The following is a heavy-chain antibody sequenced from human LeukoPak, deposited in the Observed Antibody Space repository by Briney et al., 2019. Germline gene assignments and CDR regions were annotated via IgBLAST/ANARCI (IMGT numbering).Heavy chain of an antibody. CDR1: GYTFTSYG. D-gene: IGHD6-19*01. Sequence: ASVKVSCKASGYTFTSYGISWVRQAPGQGLEWMGWISAYNGNTNYAQKLQGRVTMTTDTSTSTAYMELRSLRSDDTAVYYCARLYSSGWYELYYYYYMDVWGKGTTVTVSS. V-gene: IGHV1-18*01. CDR2: ISAYNGNT. CDR3: ARLYSSGWYELYYYYYMDV. J-gene: IGHJ6*03.